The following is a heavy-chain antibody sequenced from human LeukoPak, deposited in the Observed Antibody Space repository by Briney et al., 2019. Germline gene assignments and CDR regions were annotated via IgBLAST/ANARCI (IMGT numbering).Heavy chain of an antibody. V-gene: IGHV4-4*07. J-gene: IGHJ4*02. CDR1: SASISNYY. Sequence: SETLSLTCTVSSASISNYYWTWIRQPAGKGLEWIGRIHTSGSTNYNPSLKTRVSMSVDTSKNQFSLKLSSVTAADTAVYYCARAGDGYKRGVYYFNYWGQGTLVTVSS. D-gene: IGHD5-24*01. CDR3: ARAGDGYKRGVYYFNY. CDR2: IHTSGST.